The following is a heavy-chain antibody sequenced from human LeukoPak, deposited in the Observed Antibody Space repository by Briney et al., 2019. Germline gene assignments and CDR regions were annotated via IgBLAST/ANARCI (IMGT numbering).Heavy chain of an antibody. J-gene: IGHJ4*02. D-gene: IGHD3-3*01. CDR1: GFTFSRYS. CDR2: ISYDGSTK. V-gene: IGHV3-30*04. CDR3: AGHFGAWHYFDY. Sequence: GGSLRLSCAGSGFTFSRYSLNWARQAPGKGLEWVALISYDGSTKYSTDSVKGRFTISRDNSKNTLYLQMNSLRPEDTAVYYCAGHFGAWHYFDYWGQGTLVTVSS.